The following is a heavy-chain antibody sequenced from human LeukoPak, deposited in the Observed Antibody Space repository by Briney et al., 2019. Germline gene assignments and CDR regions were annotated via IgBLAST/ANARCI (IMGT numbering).Heavy chain of an antibody. D-gene: IGHD3-10*01. J-gene: IGHJ6*02. Sequence: GGSLRLSCAASGFTVRTTYMNWVRQAPGKGLEWVSVIYSGGTTYYADSVKGRFTISRDNSKNTLYLQMNNLRAEDTAVYYCARDQVTLVRGVTVYYYYGMDVWGQGTTVTVPS. CDR1: GFTVRTTY. V-gene: IGHV3-53*01. CDR3: ARDQVTLVRGVTVYYYYGMDV. CDR2: IYSGGTT.